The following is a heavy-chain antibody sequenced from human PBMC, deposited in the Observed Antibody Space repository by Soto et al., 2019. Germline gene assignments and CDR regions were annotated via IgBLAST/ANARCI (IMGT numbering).Heavy chain of an antibody. CDR2: IYPGDSDT. J-gene: IGHJ4*02. CDR3: ARQRLWGTSGYYYFEN. V-gene: IGHV5-51*01. D-gene: IGHD3-22*01. Sequence: GESLKISCKGSGHIFSNYWIGWVRQMPGKGLEWMGIIYPGDSDTRYSPSFQGQVTITVDKSINTAYLQWSRLKASDTAINYCARQRLWGTSGYYYFENWGQGALVTVS. CDR1: GHIFSNYW.